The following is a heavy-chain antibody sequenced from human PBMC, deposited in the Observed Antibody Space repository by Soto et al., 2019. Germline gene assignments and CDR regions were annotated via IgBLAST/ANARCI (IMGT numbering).Heavy chain of an antibody. J-gene: IGHJ3*02. CDR2: ISGNNGKK. V-gene: IGHV1-18*01. CDR1: GYIFTNYG. D-gene: IGHD2-21*02. CDR3: ARQYCGADCNTHDPIDM. Sequence: QIQLLQSGGDVKKPGASVKVSCKASGYIFTNYGVSWVRQAPGQGLEWMGWISGNNGKKNYAQEFQGRVTMNTDTSTSTAYMELSSLRSDDTAVYFWARQYCGADCNTHDPIDMWGQGTMVTVSS.